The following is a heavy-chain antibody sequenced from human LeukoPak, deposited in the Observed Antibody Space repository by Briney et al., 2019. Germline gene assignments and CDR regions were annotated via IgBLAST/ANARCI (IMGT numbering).Heavy chain of an antibody. CDR3: AKDLIVLVPAAN. D-gene: IGHD2-2*01. J-gene: IGHJ3*01. V-gene: IGHV3-30*02. CDR2: IRYDGSNK. Sequence: PGGSLRLSCAASGFTFSGYGMHWVRQAPGKGLEWVAFIRYDGSNKYYAEFVRGQFTISRDNSKNTVYLQMNSLRVDDTAVYYCAKDLIVLVPAANWGQGTMVTVSS. CDR1: GFTFSGYG.